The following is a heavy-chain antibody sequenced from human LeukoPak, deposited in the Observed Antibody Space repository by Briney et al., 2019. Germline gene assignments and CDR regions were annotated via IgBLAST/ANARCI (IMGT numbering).Heavy chain of an antibody. V-gene: IGHV3-11*01. CDR1: GFTFSDYH. D-gene: IGHD3-22*01. CDR2: ISSSGSTI. Sequence: PGGSLRLSCAASGFTFSDYHMSWIRQAPGKGLEWVSYISSSGSTIYYADSVKGRFTISRDNAKNSLYLQMNSLRAEDTAVYYCARVTGYTRPRPYDSSGYPSRIDYWGQGTLVTVSS. J-gene: IGHJ4*02. CDR3: ARVTGYTRPRPYDSSGYPSRIDY.